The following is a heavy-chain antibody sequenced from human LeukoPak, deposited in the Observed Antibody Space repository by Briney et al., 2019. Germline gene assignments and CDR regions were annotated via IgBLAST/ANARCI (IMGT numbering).Heavy chain of an antibody. CDR1: GLSFSNYG. D-gene: IGHD3-10*01. CDR3: AKDLISMVRGSAMDV. V-gene: IGHV3-30*18. Sequence: TGGSLRLSCSASGLSFSNYGMHWVRQAPGKGLEGVALIIYDGYYKYYADSVKGRFTISRDDSKNTLYMQMNSLRAEDTAVYSCAKDLISMVRGSAMDVWGQGTTVTVSS. CDR2: IIYDGYYK. J-gene: IGHJ6*02.